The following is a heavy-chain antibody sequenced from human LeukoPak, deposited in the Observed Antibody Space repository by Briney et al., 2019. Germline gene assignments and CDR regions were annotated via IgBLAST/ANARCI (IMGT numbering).Heavy chain of an antibody. CDR1: GDSTNTYF. Sequence: SETLSLTCTISGDSTNTYFWSWIRQPPGKGLEWIGYIYYTGTTNYNPSLKSRVTISVDTSKNQFSLKVSSVTAADTGVYYCASKSTDHGELRFDYWGQGTLVTVSS. D-gene: IGHD4-17*01. V-gene: IGHV4-59*01. CDR2: IYYTGTT. J-gene: IGHJ4*02. CDR3: ASKSTDHGELRFDY.